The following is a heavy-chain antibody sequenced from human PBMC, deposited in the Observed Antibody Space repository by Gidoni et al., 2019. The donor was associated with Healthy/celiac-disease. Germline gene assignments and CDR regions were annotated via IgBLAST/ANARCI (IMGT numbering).Heavy chain of an antibody. CDR2: ISYDGSNK. D-gene: IGHD3-22*01. V-gene: IGHV3-30*03. CDR3: ARDYYDSSGYSDY. Sequence: QVQLVESGGGVVQPGRSLRLSCAASGFTFSSYGMHWVRQAPGKGLEWVAVISYDGSNKYYADYVKGRFTISRDNSKNTLYLQMNSLRAEDTAVYYCARDYYDSSGYSDYWGQGTLVTVSS. J-gene: IGHJ4*02. CDR1: GFTFSSYG.